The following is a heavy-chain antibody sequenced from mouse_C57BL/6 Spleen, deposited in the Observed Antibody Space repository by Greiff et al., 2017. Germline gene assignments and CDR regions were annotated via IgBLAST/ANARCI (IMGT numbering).Heavy chain of an antibody. CDR2: IDPSASYT. Sequence: QVQLQQPGAELVMPGASVTLSCKASGYTFTSYWMHWVKQRPGQGLEWIGEIDPSASYTNYNQKFKGKSTLTVDKSSSTAYMQLSSLTSEDSAVYYCARGSNYAFDYWGQGTTLTVSS. CDR1: GYTFTSYW. V-gene: IGHV1-69*01. J-gene: IGHJ2*01. D-gene: IGHD2-5*01. CDR3: ARGSNYAFDY.